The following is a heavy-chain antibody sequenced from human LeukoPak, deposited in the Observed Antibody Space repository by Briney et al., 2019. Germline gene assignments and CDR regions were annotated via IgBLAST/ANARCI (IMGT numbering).Heavy chain of an antibody. V-gene: IGHV1-8*01. J-gene: IGHJ4*02. CDR3: ARGIGSGYARNY. CDR2: MNPNSGNT. Sequence: GASVKVSCEASGYTFTSYDINWVRQATGQGLEWMGWMNPNSGNTGYAQKFQGRVTMTRSTSISTAYMELSSLRSEDTAVYYCARGIGSGYARNYWGQGTLVTVSS. D-gene: IGHD5-12*01. CDR1: GYTFTSYD.